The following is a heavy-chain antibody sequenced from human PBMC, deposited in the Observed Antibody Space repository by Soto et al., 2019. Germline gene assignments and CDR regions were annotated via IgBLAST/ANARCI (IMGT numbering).Heavy chain of an antibody. V-gene: IGHV1-69*13. Sequence: SVKVSCKASGYTFTSYYMHWVRQAPGQGLEWMGGIIPIFGTANYAQKFQGRVTITADESTSTAYMELSSLRSEDTAVYYCARDQHYYDSSGYVSFVSWFDPLGQGNLVTVS. CDR3: ARDQHYYDSSGYVSFVSWFDP. J-gene: IGHJ5*02. CDR1: GYTFTSYY. D-gene: IGHD3-22*01. CDR2: IIPIFGTA.